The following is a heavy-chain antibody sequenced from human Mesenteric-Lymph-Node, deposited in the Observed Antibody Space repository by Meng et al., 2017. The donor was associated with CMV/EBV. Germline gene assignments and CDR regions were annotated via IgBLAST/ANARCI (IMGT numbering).Heavy chain of an antibody. CDR1: GYTFTSYY. CDR3: ARERYSGSFTRNYGMDV. V-gene: IGHV1-46*01. J-gene: IGHJ6*02. Sequence: ASVKVSCKASGYTFTSYYMHWVRQAPGQGLEWMGIISPSGGSTSYAQKFQGRVTITTDESTSTAYMELSRLRSDDTAVYYCARERYSGSFTRNYGMDVWGQGTTVTVSS. D-gene: IGHD1-26*01. CDR2: ISPSGGST.